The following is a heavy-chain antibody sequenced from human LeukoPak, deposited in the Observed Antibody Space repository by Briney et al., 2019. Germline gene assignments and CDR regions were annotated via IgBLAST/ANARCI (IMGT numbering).Heavy chain of an antibody. Sequence: GGSLRLSCAASGFTFRTYAMSWVHHAPGKGLDWVSIISDVGTHTHYAHSVKGRFTISTVHSNHTLYLQMNRLRAEDTAVYYCVKALYGDYGRFVSRGEGALVTVSS. J-gene: IGHJ4*02. D-gene: IGHD4-17*01. CDR1: GFTFRTYA. CDR2: ISDVGTHT. V-gene: IGHV3-23*01. CDR3: VKALYGDYGRFVS.